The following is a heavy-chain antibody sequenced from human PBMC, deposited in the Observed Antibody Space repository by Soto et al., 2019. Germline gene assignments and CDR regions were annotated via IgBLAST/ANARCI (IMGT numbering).Heavy chain of an antibody. Sequence: PGGSLRLSCAASGFTFSSYGMHWVRQAPGKGLEWVAVISYDGSNKYYADSVKGRFTISRDNSKNTLYLQMNSLRAEDTAVYYCAKGSLERYFDWLLYPLDYWGQGTLVTVSS. CDR2: ISYDGSNK. CDR1: GFTFSSYG. D-gene: IGHD3-9*01. V-gene: IGHV3-30*18. CDR3: AKGSLERYFDWLLYPLDY. J-gene: IGHJ4*02.